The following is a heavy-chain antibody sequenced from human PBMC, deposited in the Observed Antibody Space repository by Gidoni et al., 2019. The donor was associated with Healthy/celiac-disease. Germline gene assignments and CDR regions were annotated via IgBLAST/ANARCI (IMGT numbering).Heavy chain of an antibody. CDR2: IYSSGSS. Sequence: QVQLQESGPGLVRSSETLSLTSTVSGGSISSYYGRWIRQPPGKGLEWSGYIYSSGSSNYNPSLKSRVTISVDTSKNQFSLKLSSVTAADTAVYYCARARGMAAAGTHDYYYGMDVWGQGTTVTVSS. D-gene: IGHD6-13*01. CDR1: GGSISSYY. J-gene: IGHJ6*02. V-gene: IGHV4-59*01. CDR3: ARARGMAAAGTHDYYYGMDV.